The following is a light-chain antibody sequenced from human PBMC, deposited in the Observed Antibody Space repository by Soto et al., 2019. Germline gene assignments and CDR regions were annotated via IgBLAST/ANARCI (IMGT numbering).Light chain of an antibody. Sequence: IVLTQSPCTLSLSPGERSTLSCIASQSVSINYLAWYQQKPGQAPRLLIYGASTRATGIPARFRGSGSGTEFTLTISSLQPDDFATHYCHPYITYSTFAQGARLEIK. V-gene: IGKV3-20*01. CDR1: QSVSINY. CDR3: HPYITYST. CDR2: GAS. J-gene: IGKJ5*01.